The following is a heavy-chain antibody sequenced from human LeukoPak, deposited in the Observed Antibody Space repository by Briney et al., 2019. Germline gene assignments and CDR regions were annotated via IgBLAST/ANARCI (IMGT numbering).Heavy chain of an antibody. J-gene: IGHJ4*02. CDR3: AKSGVTPLTDYFDY. D-gene: IGHD4-11*01. CDR1: GFTFSSYG. V-gene: IGHV3-30*18. Sequence: GGSLRLSCAASGFTFSSYGMHWVRQAPGKGLEWVAVISYDGSNKYYADSVKGRFTISRDNSKNTLYLQMNSLRAKDTAVYYCAKSGVTPLTDYFDYWGQGTLVTVSS. CDR2: ISYDGSNK.